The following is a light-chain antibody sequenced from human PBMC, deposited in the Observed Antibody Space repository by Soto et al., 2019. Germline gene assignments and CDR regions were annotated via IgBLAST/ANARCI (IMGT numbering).Light chain of an antibody. CDR3: AAWDDSLIGV. CDR1: RSNIGSNT. Sequence: QSVLTQPPSASGTPGQRVTISCSGSRSNIGSNTVNWYQQLPGTAPKLLIYSNNQRPSGVPDRFSGSKSGTSASLAISGLQSEDEADYYCAAWDDSLIGVFGGGTSSPS. J-gene: IGLJ2*01. V-gene: IGLV1-44*01. CDR2: SNN.